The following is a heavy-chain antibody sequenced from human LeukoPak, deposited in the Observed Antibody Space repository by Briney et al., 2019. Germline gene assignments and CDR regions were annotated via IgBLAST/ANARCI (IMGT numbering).Heavy chain of an antibody. CDR1: GFTFSSYS. J-gene: IGHJ4*02. V-gene: IGHV3-21*04. CDR2: ISSSSSYI. CDR3: AKAPVTTCSGAYCYPFDY. D-gene: IGHD2-15*01. Sequence: PGGSLRLSCAASGFTFSSYSMNWVRQAPGKGLEWVSSISSSSSYIYYADSVKGRFTISRDNAKNSLYLQMNSLRAEDAAVYYCAKAPVTTCSGAYCYPFDYWGQGTLVTVSS.